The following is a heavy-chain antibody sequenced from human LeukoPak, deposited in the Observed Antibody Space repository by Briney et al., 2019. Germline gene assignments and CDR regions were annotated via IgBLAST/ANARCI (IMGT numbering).Heavy chain of an antibody. V-gene: IGHV3-53*01. D-gene: IGHD7-27*01. CDR2: IYSGGST. CDR1: GFTVSSNY. CDR3: ARERGGPWGEVGYFDY. J-gene: IGHJ4*02. Sequence: GGSLRLSCAASGFTVSSNYMSWVRQAPGKGLEWVSVIYSGGSTYYADSVKGRFTISRDNSKNTLYLQVNSLRAEDTAVYYCARERGGPWGEVGYFDYWGQGTLVTVSS.